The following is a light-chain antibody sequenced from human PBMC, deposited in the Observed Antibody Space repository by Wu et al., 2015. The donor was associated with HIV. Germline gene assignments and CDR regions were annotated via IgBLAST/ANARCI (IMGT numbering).Light chain of an antibody. J-gene: IGKJ3*01. V-gene: IGKV1-9*01. CDR2: TAS. CDR3: QQLNSYPLT. Sequence: IQLTQSPSSLSASVGDRVTITCRASQGISSHLAWYQQKPGKAPKLLIYTASTLQSGVPSRFSGSESGADFALTISSLQPEDFATYYCQQLNSYPLTFGPGTRVDIK. CDR1: QGISSH.